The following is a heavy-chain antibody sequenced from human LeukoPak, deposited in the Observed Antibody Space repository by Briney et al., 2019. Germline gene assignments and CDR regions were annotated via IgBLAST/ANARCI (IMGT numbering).Heavy chain of an antibody. CDR2: INPNSGDT. D-gene: IGHD2-21*02. V-gene: IGHV1-2*02. CDR3: AGGNIVVETGIPEYYFDY. J-gene: IGHJ4*02. Sequence: GASVKVSCKASGYTFIDYYMHWVRQAPGQGLEWMGWINPNSGDTDSAQKFQGRVTMNRDTSISTAYMELSSLSSDDTAVYYCAGGNIVVETGIPEYYFDYWGQGTLVTASS. CDR1: GYTFIDYY.